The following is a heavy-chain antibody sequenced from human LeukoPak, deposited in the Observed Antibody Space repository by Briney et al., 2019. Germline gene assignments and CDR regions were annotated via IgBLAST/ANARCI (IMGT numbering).Heavy chain of an antibody. CDR3: AKHDPRRVVITNWFDP. V-gene: IGHV3-23*01. J-gene: IGHJ5*02. CDR2: ISGSGGIT. Sequence: GGSLRLSCAASGFTFSAYAISWVRQAPGKGLEWVSAISGSGGITYYADSVKGRFTISRGNSKNTRYLQMNSLRAEDTAVYYCAKHDPRRVVITNWFDPWGQGTLVTVSS. CDR1: GFTFSAYA. D-gene: IGHD3-22*01.